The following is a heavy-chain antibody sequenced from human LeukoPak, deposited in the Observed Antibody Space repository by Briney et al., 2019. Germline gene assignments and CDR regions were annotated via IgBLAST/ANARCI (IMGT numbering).Heavy chain of an antibody. CDR3: ARAVGSSESNWFDP. Sequence: PSQTLSLTCTVSGGSISGGSYYWSWIRQPAGKGLEWIGRIYPSGSTNYNPSLKSRVTISVDRSKNQFSLMLRSVTAADTAVYYCARAVGSSESNWFDPWGQGTLATVSS. D-gene: IGHD1-26*01. V-gene: IGHV4-61*02. CDR2: IYPSGST. CDR1: GGSISGGSYY. J-gene: IGHJ5*02.